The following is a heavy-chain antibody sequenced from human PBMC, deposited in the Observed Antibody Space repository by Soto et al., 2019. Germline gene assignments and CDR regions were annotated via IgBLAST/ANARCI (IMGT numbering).Heavy chain of an antibody. CDR3: ARKSSYDSSGYYRDFDL. D-gene: IGHD3-22*01. J-gene: IGHJ2*01. CDR1: GGSISSYY. Sequence: QVQLQESGPGLVKPSETLSLTCTVPGGSISSYYWSWIRQPPGKGLEWIGYIEYSGSTNYNPTHKIRVTISVDTSKNHFALKLSSVTAAYTAVYYCARKSSYDSSGYYRDFDLWGRGTLVTVSS. V-gene: IGHV4-59*01. CDR2: IEYSGST.